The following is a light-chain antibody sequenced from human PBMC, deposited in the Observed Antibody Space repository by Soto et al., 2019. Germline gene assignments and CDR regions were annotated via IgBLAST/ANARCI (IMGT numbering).Light chain of an antibody. J-gene: IGKJ1*01. Sequence: DIQMTQSPSSLSASVGDRVTITCRASQSINTSLNWYQQKPGKAPKLLISAASSLQSGVPARFSGSGSGTDFTLIISSVQPEDFATFYCEQSYCSPPPFGQGTKVDIK. CDR1: QSINTS. V-gene: IGKV1-39*01. CDR3: EQSYCSPPP. CDR2: AAS.